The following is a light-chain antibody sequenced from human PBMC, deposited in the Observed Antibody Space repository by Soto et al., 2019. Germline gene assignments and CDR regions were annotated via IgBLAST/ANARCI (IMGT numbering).Light chain of an antibody. V-gene: IGKV3-11*01. J-gene: IGKJ1*01. CDR3: QQRYSRLRV. CDR2: SGY. Sequence: FVVTQSPDTLSLSPGETATLSCRASQSFSSSVAWYQHKPGQSPRLVVYSGYKRSPGVRARFSGSGSGTDFTLTISSLESDDFGIYYCQQRYSRLRVFGRGTKVDIX. CDR1: QSFSSS.